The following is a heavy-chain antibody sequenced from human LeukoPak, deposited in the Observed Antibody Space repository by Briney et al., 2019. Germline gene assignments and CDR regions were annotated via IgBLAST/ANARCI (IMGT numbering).Heavy chain of an antibody. Sequence: WIRXXXXXGLXWVAVISYDGSNKYYADSVKGRFTISRDNSKNTLYLQMNSLRAEDTAVYYCARDRGSGRQRGYFQHWGQGTLVTVSS. D-gene: IGHD6-19*01. J-gene: IGHJ1*01. CDR3: ARDRGSGRQRGYFQH. V-gene: IGHV3-30-3*01. CDR2: ISYDGSNK.